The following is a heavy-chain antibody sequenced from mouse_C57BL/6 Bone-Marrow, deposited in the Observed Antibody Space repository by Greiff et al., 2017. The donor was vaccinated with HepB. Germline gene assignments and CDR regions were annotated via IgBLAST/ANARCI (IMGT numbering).Heavy chain of an antibody. Sequence: EVQGVESGGDLVKPGGSLKLSCAASGFTFSSYGMSWVRQTPDKRLEWVATISSGGSYTYYPDSVKGRVTISRDNAKNTLYLQMISLKSEDTAMYYCARLHYAGSSYRGIWFAYWGQGTLVTVSA. D-gene: IGHD1-1*01. J-gene: IGHJ3*01. CDR1: GFTFSSYG. V-gene: IGHV5-6*01. CDR2: ISSGGSYT. CDR3: ARLHYAGSSYRGIWFAY.